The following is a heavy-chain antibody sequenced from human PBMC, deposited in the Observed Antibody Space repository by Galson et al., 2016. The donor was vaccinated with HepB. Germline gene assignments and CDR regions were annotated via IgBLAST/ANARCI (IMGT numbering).Heavy chain of an antibody. V-gene: IGHV6-1*01. CDR2: TFYRSTWEN. Sequence: CAISGDSVYNNGAAWVWIRQSPSRGLEWLGRTFYRSTWENQHAGSVKNRITISPDPSRNQFSLHLNSVTPEDTAVYYCARAVMLGRGMDVWGQGTTVTVSS. CDR3: ARAVMLGRGMDV. J-gene: IGHJ6*02. D-gene: IGHD3-10*01. CDR1: GDSVYNNGAA.